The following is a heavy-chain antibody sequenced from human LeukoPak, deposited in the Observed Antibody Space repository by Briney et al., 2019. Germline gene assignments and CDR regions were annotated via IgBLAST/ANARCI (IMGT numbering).Heavy chain of an antibody. Sequence: GGSLRLSCAASGFTFSSYAMHWVRQAPGKGLEWVAVISYDGSNKYYADSVKGRFTISRDNSKNTLYLQMNSLRAEDTAVYYCAKEAMVRGFYYYYMDVWGKGTTVTISS. D-gene: IGHD3-10*01. CDR3: AKEAMVRGFYYYYMDV. CDR2: ISYDGSNK. V-gene: IGHV3-30*04. J-gene: IGHJ6*03. CDR1: GFTFSSYA.